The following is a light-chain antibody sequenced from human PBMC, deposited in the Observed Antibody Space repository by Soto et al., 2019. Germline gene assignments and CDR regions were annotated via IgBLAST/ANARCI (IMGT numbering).Light chain of an antibody. CDR2: DVS. CDR1: QSVRGY. J-gene: IGKJ4*01. CDR3: QQRSNWPLT. V-gene: IGKV3-11*01. Sequence: VVVAQSPVCLFLSPAGRATVSCRATQSVRGYLAWYKQKPGQAPRLLIYDVSNRATGIPDRFSGSGSGTDFTLTTSRLEPEDFAVYYCQQRSNWPLTFGGGTKVDIK.